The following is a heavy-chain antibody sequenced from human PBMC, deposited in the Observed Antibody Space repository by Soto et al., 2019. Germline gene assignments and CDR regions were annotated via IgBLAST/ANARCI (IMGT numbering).Heavy chain of an antibody. CDR2: IKSKIDGAAT. Sequence: EVQLVESGGGLVEPGGSLRLSCAVSGLPFANAWMSWVRQAPGKGLEWFGRIKSKIDGAATDHAAPVKGRFTISRDDSKDTLYLQMDSLRTEDSAVYYCATGRLPKGFYAMDIWGQGTAVTVSS. CDR1: GLPFANAW. J-gene: IGHJ6*02. CDR3: ATGRLPKGFYAMDI. V-gene: IGHV3-15*01.